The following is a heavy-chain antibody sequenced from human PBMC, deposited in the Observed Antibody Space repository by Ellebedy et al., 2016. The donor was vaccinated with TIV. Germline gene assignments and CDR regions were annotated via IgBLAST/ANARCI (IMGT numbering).Heavy chain of an antibody. Sequence: GESLKISCAASGFTFGTYAMAWVRQAPGKALEWVSAIGGRSEYTFYADSVRGRFTTYRDNSKNRLFLQMNSLRAEDTAVYYCAKELVSRDSLSLDYWGQGTLVTVSS. D-gene: IGHD3-9*01. J-gene: IGHJ4*02. CDR2: IGGRSEYT. CDR1: GFTFGTYA. CDR3: AKELVSRDSLSLDY. V-gene: IGHV3-23*01.